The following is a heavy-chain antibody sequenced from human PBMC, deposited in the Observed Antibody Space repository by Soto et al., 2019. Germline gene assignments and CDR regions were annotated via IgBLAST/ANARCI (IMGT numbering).Heavy chain of an antibody. V-gene: IGHV1-18*04. Sequence: ASVKVSCKASGYTFTSYGISWVRQAPGQGLEWMGWISAYNGNTNYAQKLQGRVTMTTDTSTSTAYMELRSLRSDDTAVYYCAGGXAIYYYDSSGYYYELDYWGQGTLVTVSS. D-gene: IGHD3-22*01. CDR1: GYTFTSYG. CDR3: AGGXAIYYYDSSGYYYELDY. J-gene: IGHJ4*02. CDR2: ISAYNGNT.